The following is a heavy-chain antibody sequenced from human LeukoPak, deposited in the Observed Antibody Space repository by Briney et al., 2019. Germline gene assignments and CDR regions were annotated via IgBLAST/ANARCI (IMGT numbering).Heavy chain of an antibody. V-gene: IGHV4-30-4*01. J-gene: IGHJ4*02. CDR1: GGSISSSAYW. CDR3: ARNIPALVPVY. Sequence: PSETLSLTCSVSGGSISSSAYWWSWIRQPPGKGLEWIGYIYYSGSIYYNPTLKSRVTISADTSNNQFPLKLSSVTAADTAVYYCARNIPALVPVYWGQGTLVTVSS. CDR2: IYYSGSI. D-gene: IGHD2-21*01.